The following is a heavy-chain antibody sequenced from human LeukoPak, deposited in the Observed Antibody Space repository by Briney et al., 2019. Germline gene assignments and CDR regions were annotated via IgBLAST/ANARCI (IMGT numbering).Heavy chain of an antibody. D-gene: IGHD2-15*01. J-gene: IGHJ2*01. CDR1: AFTFSSYW. Sequence: PGGSLRLSCAASAFTFSSYWMHWGRQAPGKGLVWVSRINSDGSSTSYADSVKGRFTISRDSAKNTLYLQMNSLRAEDTAMYYCARGSDCSGGSCYSYWYFDLWGRGTLVTVSS. V-gene: IGHV3-74*01. CDR2: INSDGSST. CDR3: ARGSDCSGGSCYSYWYFDL.